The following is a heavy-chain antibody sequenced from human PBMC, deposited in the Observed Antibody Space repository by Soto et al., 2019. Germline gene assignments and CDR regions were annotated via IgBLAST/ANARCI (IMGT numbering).Heavy chain of an antibody. CDR1: GFTFSSYA. CDR2: ISDDGSNK. CDR3: AREKTRVYYGMDV. V-gene: IGHV3-30-3*01. D-gene: IGHD4-17*01. Sequence: PGGSLRLSCAASGFTFSSYAMHWVRQAPGKGLEWVAVISDDGSNKYYADSVKGRFTISRDNSKNTLYLQMNSLRAEDTAVYYCAREKTRVYYGMDVWGQGTTVTVSS. J-gene: IGHJ6*02.